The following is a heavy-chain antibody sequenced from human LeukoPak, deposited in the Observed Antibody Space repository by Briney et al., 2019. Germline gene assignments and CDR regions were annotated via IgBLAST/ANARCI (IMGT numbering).Heavy chain of an antibody. D-gene: IGHD6-13*01. J-gene: IGHJ4*02. CDR1: GFAFSSYW. Sequence: QPGGSLRLSCAASGFAFSSYWMHWVRQAPGKGLVWVSRINSDGSTTNYADSVKGRFTISRDSAKNSLYLQMNSLRDEDTAVYYCARDPLVLAHYFDYWGQGTLVTVSS. CDR2: INSDGSTT. CDR3: ARDPLVLAHYFDY. V-gene: IGHV3-74*01.